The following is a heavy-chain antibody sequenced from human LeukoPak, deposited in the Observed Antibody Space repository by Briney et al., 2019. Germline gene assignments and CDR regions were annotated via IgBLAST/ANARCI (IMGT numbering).Heavy chain of an antibody. J-gene: IGHJ4*02. CDR1: GSTFSSYE. CDR2: ISFSGSSI. V-gene: IGHV3-48*03. Sequence: GGSLRLSCSASGSTFSSYEMNWVRQAPGKGLEWVSYISFSGSSIYYADSVKGRFTISRDNAKNSLYLQMNSLRAEDTAVYYCARLKYFESWGQGTLVTVSS. CDR3: ARLKYFES.